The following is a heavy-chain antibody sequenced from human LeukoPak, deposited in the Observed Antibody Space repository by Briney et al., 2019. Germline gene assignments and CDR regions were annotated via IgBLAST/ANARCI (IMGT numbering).Heavy chain of an antibody. Sequence: GGSLRLSCAGSGFIFDTYAMYWVRQAPGKGLEYVSTISNNGGHTYYADSVKGRFTISRDNSKNTLYLQMDSLRSDDTAVYYCARVWNYVFDYWGQGTLVTISS. CDR2: ISNNGGHT. CDR1: GFIFDTYA. D-gene: IGHD1-7*01. CDR3: ARVWNYVFDY. J-gene: IGHJ4*02. V-gene: IGHV3-64*02.